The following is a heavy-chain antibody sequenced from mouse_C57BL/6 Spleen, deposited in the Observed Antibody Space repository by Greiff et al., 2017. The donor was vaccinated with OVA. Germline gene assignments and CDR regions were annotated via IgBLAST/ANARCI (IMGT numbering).Heavy chain of an antibody. D-gene: IGHD3-2*02. V-gene: IGHV5-4*01. CDR2: ISDGGSYT. CDR1: GFTFSSYA. Sequence: EVKLVESGGGLVKPGGSLKLSCAASGFTFSSYAMSWVRQTPEKRLEWVATISDGGSYTYYPDNVKGRFTISRDNAKNTLYLQMSHLQSEDTAMYYCVRDLSNYAMDYWGQGNSVTASS. J-gene: IGHJ4*01. CDR3: VRDLSNYAMDY.